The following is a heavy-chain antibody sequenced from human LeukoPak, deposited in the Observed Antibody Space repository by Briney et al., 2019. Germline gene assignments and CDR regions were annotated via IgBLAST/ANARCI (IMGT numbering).Heavy chain of an antibody. CDR2: IYYGGST. J-gene: IGHJ4*02. CDR3: ARAPYCSSTSCYPFDY. CDR1: GGSISSYY. Sequence: SETLSLTCTVSGGSISSYYWSWIRQPPGKGLEWIGYIYYGGSTNYNPSLKSRVTISVDTSKNQFSLKLSSVTAADTAVYYCARAPYCSSTSCYPFDYWGQGTLVTVSS. D-gene: IGHD2-2*01. V-gene: IGHV4-59*01.